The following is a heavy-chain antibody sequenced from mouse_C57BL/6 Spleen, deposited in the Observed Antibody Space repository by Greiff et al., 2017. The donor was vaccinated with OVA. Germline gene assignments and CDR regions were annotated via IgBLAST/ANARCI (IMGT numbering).Heavy chain of an antibody. Sequence: VQLQQSGPELVKPGASVKISCKASGYSFTSYYIHWVKQRPGQGLEWIGWIYPGSGNTKYNEKFKGKATLTADTSSSTAYMQLSSLTSEDSAVYYCARGALYYFDYWGQGTTLTVSS. CDR3: ARGALYYFDY. CDR1: GYSFTSYY. V-gene: IGHV1-66*01. CDR2: IYPGSGNT. J-gene: IGHJ2*01. D-gene: IGHD3-1*01.